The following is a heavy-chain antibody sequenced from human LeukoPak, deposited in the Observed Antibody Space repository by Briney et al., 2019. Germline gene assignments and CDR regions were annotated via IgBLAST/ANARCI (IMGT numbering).Heavy chain of an antibody. D-gene: IGHD6-6*01. CDR2: IWYDGSKK. CDR1: GFTFSDYG. V-gene: IGHV3-33*01. CDR3: ARAHSSSSTFDL. Sequence: GGSLRLSRAAYGFTFSDYGIRWDRQAPGQVLEWVALIWYDGSKKYYADSVKGRFTISRDNTKNTLYLQLNSLRADDTAVYYCARAHSSSSTFDLWGQGTLVTVSS. J-gene: IGHJ4*02.